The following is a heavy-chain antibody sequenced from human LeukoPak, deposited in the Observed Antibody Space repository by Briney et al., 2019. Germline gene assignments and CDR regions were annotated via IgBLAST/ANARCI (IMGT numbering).Heavy chain of an antibody. D-gene: IGHD3-10*01. CDR1: GFTFSSSA. CDR2: IVVGSDNT. V-gene: IGHV1-58*01. Sequence: SVKVSCKASGFTFSSSAVQWVRQARGQRLEWMGWIVVGSDNTNYAQKFHERVTITRDMSTSTAYMELSSLRSDDTAVYYCARVRDFYGSGSYYKDGMDVWGQGTTVTVSS. CDR3: ARVRDFYGSGSYYKDGMDV. J-gene: IGHJ6*02.